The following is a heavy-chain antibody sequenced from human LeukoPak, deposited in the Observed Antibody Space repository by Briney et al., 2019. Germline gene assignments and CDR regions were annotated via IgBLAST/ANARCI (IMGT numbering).Heavy chain of an antibody. V-gene: IGHV3-23*01. CDR3: AKDAFLITYFDH. Sequence: ESGGSLRLSCAASGFTFSSYAMSWVRQVPGKGLEWVSAISASGSSTYYADSVKGRFTISRDNSKNTLYLQMNSLRGEDTALYYCAKDAFLITYFDHWGQGILVTVSS. J-gene: IGHJ4*02. CDR2: ISASGSST. D-gene: IGHD3-16*01. CDR1: GFTFSSYA.